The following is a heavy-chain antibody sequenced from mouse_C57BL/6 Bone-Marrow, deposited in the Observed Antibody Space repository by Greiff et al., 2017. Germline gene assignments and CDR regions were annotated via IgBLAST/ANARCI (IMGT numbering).Heavy chain of an antibody. V-gene: IGHV14-1*01. Sequence: VQLQQSGAELVRPGASVKLSCTASGFNIKDYYMHWVKQRPEQGLEWIGRIDPEDGDTEYAPKFQGKATMTADTSSNTAYLQLSSLTSEDAAVYYCTTEGAFDGYFLFDDWGQGTTLTVSS. CDR3: TTEGAFDGYFLFDD. D-gene: IGHD2-3*01. J-gene: IGHJ2*01. CDR1: GFNIKDYY. CDR2: IDPEDGDT.